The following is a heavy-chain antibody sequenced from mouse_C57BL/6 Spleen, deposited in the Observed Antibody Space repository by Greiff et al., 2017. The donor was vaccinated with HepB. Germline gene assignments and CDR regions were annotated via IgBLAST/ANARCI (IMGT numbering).Heavy chain of an antibody. D-gene: IGHD1-1*01. V-gene: IGHV1-64*01. J-gene: IGHJ2*01. CDR3: ARGGEFYGSSYLIDY. Sequence: QVQLQQPGAELVKPGASVKLSCKASGYTFPSYWMHWVKQRPGQGLEWIGMIHPNSGSTNYNEKFKSKATLTVDKSSSTAYMQLSSLTSEDSAVYYCARGGEFYGSSYLIDYWGQDTTLTVSS. CDR1: GYTFPSYW. CDR2: IHPNSGST.